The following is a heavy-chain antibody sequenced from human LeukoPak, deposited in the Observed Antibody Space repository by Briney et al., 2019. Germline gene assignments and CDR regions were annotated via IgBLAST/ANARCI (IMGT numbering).Heavy chain of an antibody. J-gene: IGHJ4*02. Sequence: PSETLSLTCTVSGGSISSDYWTWIRQPPGKGLEWIGYMYYSGSANYNPALKSRVTISLDTSKNQFSLKLSSVTAADTAVYYCARSTWLLDKWGQGTLVTVSS. CDR2: MYYSGSA. D-gene: IGHD3-22*01. CDR1: GGSISSDY. CDR3: ARSTWLLDK. V-gene: IGHV4-59*01.